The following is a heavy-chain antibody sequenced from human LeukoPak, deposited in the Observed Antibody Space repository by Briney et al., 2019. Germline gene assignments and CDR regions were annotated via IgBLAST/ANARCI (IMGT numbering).Heavy chain of an antibody. CDR1: GFTFDDYA. J-gene: IGHJ4*02. V-gene: IGHV3-9*01. CDR3: AKTCFEISYDSSGCFDY. D-gene: IGHD3-22*01. CDR2: ISWNSGSI. Sequence: GRSLRLSCAASGFTFDDYAMHWVRQAPGKGLEWVSCISWNSGSIGYADSVKGRFTISRDNAKNSLYLQMNSLRAEDTALYYCAKTCFEISYDSSGCFDYWGQGTLVTVSS.